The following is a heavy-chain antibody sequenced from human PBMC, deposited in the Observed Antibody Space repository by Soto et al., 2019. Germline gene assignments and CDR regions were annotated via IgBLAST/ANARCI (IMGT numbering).Heavy chain of an antibody. Sequence: EVQLLESGGGLVQPGGSLRLSCAGSGFTFSNYAMSWVRQAPGKGLEWVSTIGGGGGNIHYADSVQGRFSISRDNSKNTLYLQMNSLRAEDTALYYCAKSAYYDSTIWFDPWGHGTLVTVSS. D-gene: IGHD3-22*01. CDR3: AKSAYYDSTIWFDP. V-gene: IGHV3-23*01. J-gene: IGHJ5*02. CDR1: GFTFSNYA. CDR2: IGGGGGNI.